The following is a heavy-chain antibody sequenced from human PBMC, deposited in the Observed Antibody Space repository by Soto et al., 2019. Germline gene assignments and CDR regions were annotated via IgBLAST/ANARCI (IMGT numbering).Heavy chain of an antibody. J-gene: IGHJ4*02. V-gene: IGHV4-61*01. D-gene: IGHD3-16*01. CDR1: GGSVSSGSYY. Sequence: PSETLSLTCTVSGGSVSSGSYYWSWIRQPPGKGLEWIGYIYYSGSTDYNPSLKSRATISVDTSKNQFSLKVTSVTAADTAVYYCARAPKIKNVPFGYWGQGSLVTVSS. CDR3: ARAPKIKNVPFGY. CDR2: IYYSGST.